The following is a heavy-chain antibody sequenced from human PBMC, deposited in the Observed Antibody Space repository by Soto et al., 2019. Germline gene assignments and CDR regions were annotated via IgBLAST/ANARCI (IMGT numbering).Heavy chain of an antibody. D-gene: IGHD3-22*01. Sequence: QVQLVQSGAEMRKPGSSVRVSCKAAGGTFDTYAVSWVRQAPGQGLEWMGGIIPMFGTPYYAQRVQGRVTITADESTGTAYMELRSLRSEDTAVYFCARDRDFGNYFDSAYWGQGTLVTVSS. CDR2: IIPMFGTP. V-gene: IGHV1-69*19. J-gene: IGHJ4*02. CDR1: GGTFDTYA. CDR3: ARDRDFGNYFDSAY.